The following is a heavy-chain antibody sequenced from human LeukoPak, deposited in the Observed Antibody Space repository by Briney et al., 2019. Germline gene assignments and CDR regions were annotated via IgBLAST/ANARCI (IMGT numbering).Heavy chain of an antibody. CDR3: ARLSVIVGSTLEYYYYYMDV. D-gene: IGHD1-26*01. CDR2: SNDSGGT. Sequence: PSETLSLTCAVYGGTFSGYYWSWIRQPPGKRLEWVGESNDSGGTNYNPSLKSRVTISADKSKNQVSLKLTSVTAADTAVYYCARLSVIVGSTLEYYYYYMDVWGQGTTVTVSS. J-gene: IGHJ6*03. CDR1: GGTFSGYY. V-gene: IGHV4-34*01.